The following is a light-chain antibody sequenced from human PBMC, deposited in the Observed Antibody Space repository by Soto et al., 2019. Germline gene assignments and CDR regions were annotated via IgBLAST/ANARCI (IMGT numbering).Light chain of an antibody. CDR2: DAS. J-gene: IGKJ3*01. Sequence: DIQMTQSPSSLSASVRDRVTITCQASQDISNYLNWYQHKPGKAPKLLICDASNLEPGVLSRFSGSGSGTDFTFTISSLQPEDIATYYCQQYANLPFTFGPGTKVEIK. CDR1: QDISNY. V-gene: IGKV1-33*01. CDR3: QQYANLPFT.